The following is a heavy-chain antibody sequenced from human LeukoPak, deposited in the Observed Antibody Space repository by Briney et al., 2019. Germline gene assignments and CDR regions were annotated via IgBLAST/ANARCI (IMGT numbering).Heavy chain of an antibody. D-gene: IGHD2-2*01. Sequence: SVKVSCKASGGTFSSYAISWVRQAPGQGLEWMGGIIPIFGTANYAQKLQGRVTITTDESTSTAHMELSSLRSEDTAVYYCARGYCSSTSCYVPNYWDQGTLVTVSS. CDR3: ARGYCSSTSCYVPNY. CDR2: IIPIFGTA. V-gene: IGHV1-69*05. J-gene: IGHJ4*02. CDR1: GGTFSSYA.